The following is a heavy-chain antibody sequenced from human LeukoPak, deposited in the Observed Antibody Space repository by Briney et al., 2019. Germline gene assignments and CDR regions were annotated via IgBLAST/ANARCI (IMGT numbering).Heavy chain of an antibody. CDR3: GRSGYYDSSIDY. J-gene: IGHJ4*02. D-gene: IGHD3-22*01. V-gene: IGHV4-59*01. CDR1: GGSINRYY. CDR2: IHDTGST. Sequence: KPSETLSLTCTVSGGSINRYYWIWIRQPPGRGLEWIGYIHDTGSTKNSPSLRSRVTISVDPSKNQVSLKMRFVTAADTAVYYCGRSGYYDSSIDYWGQGTLVTVSS.